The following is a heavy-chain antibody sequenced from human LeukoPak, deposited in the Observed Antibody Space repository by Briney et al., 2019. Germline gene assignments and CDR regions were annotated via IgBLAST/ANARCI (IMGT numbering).Heavy chain of an antibody. V-gene: IGHV3-30*02. CDR3: AKDRRSSWYDYFDY. J-gene: IGHJ4*02. CDR2: IRYDGSNK. Sequence: PGGSLRLSCAASGFTFSSYGMHWVRQAPGKGLEWVAFIRYDGSNKYYADSVKGRFTISRDNYKNTLYLQMNSLRAEDTAVYYCAKDRRSSWYDYFDYWGQGTLVTVSS. CDR1: GFTFSSYG. D-gene: IGHD6-13*01.